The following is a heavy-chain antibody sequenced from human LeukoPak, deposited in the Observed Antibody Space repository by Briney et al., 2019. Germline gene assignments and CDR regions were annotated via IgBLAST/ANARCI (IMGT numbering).Heavy chain of an antibody. D-gene: IGHD3-10*01. CDR2: VTSGGGHI. CDR1: GFSFSTYE. V-gene: IGHV3-23*01. J-gene: IGHJ5*02. Sequence: GGSLRLSCAASGFSFSTYEMNWVRQAPGKGLEWVSGVTSGGGHIYYADFVKGRFTISRDDSKNTLFLQMDSLRVEDTAVYYCVTGDPIWFDPWGQGTLVTVSS. CDR3: VTGDPIWFDP.